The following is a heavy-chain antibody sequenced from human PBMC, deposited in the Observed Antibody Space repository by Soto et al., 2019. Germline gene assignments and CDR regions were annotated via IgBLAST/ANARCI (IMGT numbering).Heavy chain of an antibody. CDR1: GYTFTSYD. CDR2: MNTNSDDT. D-gene: IGHD6-13*01. J-gene: IGHJ6*02. CDR3: AREWSAAGQFYGMDV. V-gene: IGHV1-8*01. Sequence: QVQLVQSGAEVKKPGASVQVSCKTSGYTFTSYDINWVRQAPGQGLEWVGWMNTNSDDTRSAQKFRGRLTLTRDKSMTAVYMKLSNLSPDDTAVYYCAREWSAAGQFYGMDVWGQGTTVAVSS.